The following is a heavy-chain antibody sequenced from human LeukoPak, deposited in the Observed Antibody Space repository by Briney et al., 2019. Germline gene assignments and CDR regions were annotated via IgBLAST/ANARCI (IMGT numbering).Heavy chain of an antibody. V-gene: IGHV1-24*01. D-gene: IGHD6-13*01. CDR2: FDPEDGET. J-gene: IGHJ4*02. CDR1: GYTLTELS. Sequence: ASVKVSCKVSGYTLTELSMHWVRQAPGKGLEWMGGFDPEDGETIYAQKFQGRVTMTEDTPTDTAYMELSSLRSEDTAVYYCATCGSSWYRGPFDYWGQGTLVTVSS. CDR3: ATCGSSWYRGPFDY.